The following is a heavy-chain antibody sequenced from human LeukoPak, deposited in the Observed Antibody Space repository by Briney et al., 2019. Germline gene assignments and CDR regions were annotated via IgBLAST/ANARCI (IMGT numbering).Heavy chain of an antibody. CDR2: ITGRGDET. D-gene: IGHD6-13*01. J-gene: IGHJ5*02. Sequence: GGSLRLSCAASGFIFSNYALMWVRQAPRKGLEWVSSITGRGDETFYADSVKGRFSLSRDNSKNMLYLQMYSLGAEDTAIYYCAKGAAAGLVDWFDPWGQGTLVTVSS. CDR1: GFIFSNYA. CDR3: AKGAAAGLVDWFDP. V-gene: IGHV3-23*01.